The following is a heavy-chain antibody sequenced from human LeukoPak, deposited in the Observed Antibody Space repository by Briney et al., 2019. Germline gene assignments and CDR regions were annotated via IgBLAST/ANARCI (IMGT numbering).Heavy chain of an antibody. V-gene: IGHV3-74*01. CDR3: ARDPIGGRPDF. D-gene: IGHD2-15*01. CDR1: GFTLRNYW. J-gene: IGHJ4*02. CDR2: IHRDGTTT. Sequence: GGSLRLSCAVSGFTLRNYWMHWIRQVPGKGLVWVSRIHRDGTTTDYADSVKGRFTISRDAAKDTLFLQMNSLRAEDNGVFYCARDPIGGRPDFWGQGTLVSVSS.